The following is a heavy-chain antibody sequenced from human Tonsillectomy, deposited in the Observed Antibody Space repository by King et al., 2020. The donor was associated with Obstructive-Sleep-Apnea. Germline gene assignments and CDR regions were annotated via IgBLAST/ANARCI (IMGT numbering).Heavy chain of an antibody. Sequence: VQLVESGGDLVKPGGSLRLSCAASGFTFSDYYMSWIRQAPGKGLEWVSYISSSSTYTTYADSVKGRFTISRDNATNSLYLQMNSLSAEDTAVYYCARGERDGSAGYWGQGTLVTVSS. J-gene: IGHJ4*02. V-gene: IGHV3-11*06. D-gene: IGHD5-24*01. CDR3: ARGERDGSAGY. CDR2: ISSSSTYT. CDR1: GFTFSDYY.